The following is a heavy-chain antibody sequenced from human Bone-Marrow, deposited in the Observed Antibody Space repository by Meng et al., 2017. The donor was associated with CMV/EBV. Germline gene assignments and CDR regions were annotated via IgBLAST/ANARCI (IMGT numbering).Heavy chain of an antibody. J-gene: IGHJ4*02. V-gene: IGHV4-4*02. Sequence: SETLSLTCGVSGGSISSYNWWSWVRQPPGKGLEWIGEIYQSGSTNYNPSLKSRVTISVDKSKNQFSLKLRSVTAADTAVYYCARERVRYCDSTSCYRARGLDYWGQGTRVTGSS. CDR1: GGSISSYNW. CDR3: ARERVRYCDSTSCYRARGLDY. CDR2: IYQSGST. D-gene: IGHD2-2*02.